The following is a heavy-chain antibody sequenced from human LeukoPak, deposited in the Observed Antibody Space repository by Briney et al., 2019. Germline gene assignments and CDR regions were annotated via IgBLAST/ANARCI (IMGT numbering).Heavy chain of an antibody. CDR2: ISASGGST. Sequence: GGSLRLSCAASGFTFSSYSMNWVRQAPGKGLEWVSSISASGGSTYYADSVKGRFTISRDNSKNTLYLQMTSLRVEDTAIYYCAKARSGWYLFDYWGQETLVTVSS. D-gene: IGHD6-19*01. J-gene: IGHJ4*02. CDR3: AKARSGWYLFDY. CDR1: GFTFSSYS. V-gene: IGHV3-23*01.